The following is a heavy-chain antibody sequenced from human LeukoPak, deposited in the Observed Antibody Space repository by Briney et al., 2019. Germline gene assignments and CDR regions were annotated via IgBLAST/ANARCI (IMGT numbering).Heavy chain of an antibody. CDR2: IYYSGST. CDR1: GGSISSYY. CDR3: ARQGGAYQLLYDY. J-gene: IGHJ4*02. D-gene: IGHD2-2*02. V-gene: IGHV4-59*08. Sequence: SETLSLTCTVSGGSISSYYWSWIRQPPGKGLEWIGYIYYSGSTNYNPSLKSRGTISVDTSKNQFSLKLSSVTAADTAVYYCARQGGAYQLLYDYWGQGTLVTVSS.